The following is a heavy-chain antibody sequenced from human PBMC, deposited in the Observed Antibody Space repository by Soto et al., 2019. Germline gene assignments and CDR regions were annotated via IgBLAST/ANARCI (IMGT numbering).Heavy chain of an antibody. D-gene: IGHD6-6*01. CDR2: TYYRSKWYN. Sequence: PSQALSLTCAISGDSLYINTAAWNWIRQSPSRGLEWLGRTYYRSKWYNDYELSVRSRITINPDTSKNQLSLQINSVTPDDTAVYYCARGRSSPRGDWFDPWGQGTLVNV. V-gene: IGHV6-1*01. J-gene: IGHJ5*02. CDR1: GDSLYINTAA. CDR3: ARGRSSPRGDWFDP.